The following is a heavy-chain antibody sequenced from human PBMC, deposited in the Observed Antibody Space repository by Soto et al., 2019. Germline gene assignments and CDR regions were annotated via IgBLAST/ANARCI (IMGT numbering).Heavy chain of an antibody. CDR2: INHSGST. Sequence: SDTLSLTCAVYGGSFSGYYWSWIRQPPGKGLEWIGEINHSGSTNYNPSLKSRVTISVDTSKNQFSLKLSSVTAADTAVYYCARLITGGRVYYYYGMDVWGQGTTVTVSS. V-gene: IGHV4-34*01. CDR3: ARLITGGRVYYYYGMDV. J-gene: IGHJ6*02. CDR1: GGSFSGYY. D-gene: IGHD1-20*01.